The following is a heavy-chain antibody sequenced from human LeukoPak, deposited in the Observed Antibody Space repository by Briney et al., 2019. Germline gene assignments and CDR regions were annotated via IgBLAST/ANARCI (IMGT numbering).Heavy chain of an antibody. CDR3: ARDSGFSGTQRGEY. J-gene: IGHJ4*02. V-gene: IGHV3-43D*03. CDR2: ISWDGGST. D-gene: IGHD3/OR15-3a*01. Sequence: GGSLRLSCAASGFTFDDYAMHWVRQAPGKGLEWVSLISWDGGSTYYADSVKGRFTISRDNSKNSLYLQMNSLRAEDTALYYCARDSGFSGTQRGEYWGQGTLVTVSS. CDR1: GFTFDDYA.